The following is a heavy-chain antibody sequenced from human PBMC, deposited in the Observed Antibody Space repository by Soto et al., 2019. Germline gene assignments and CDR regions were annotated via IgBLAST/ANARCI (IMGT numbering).Heavy chain of an antibody. CDR2: IYWDDDK. CDR1: GFSLTTRGVG. J-gene: IGHJ5*02. Sequence: QITLKESGPTLVKPTQTLTLTCTFSGFSLTTRGVGMGWIREPPGKALECLALIYWDDDKRYSPSLQSRLSITKDTSKNQVVLTMTNVDPVDTATYYCAHIPNYYQYDWFDPWGQRTLVSVSS. V-gene: IGHV2-5*02. CDR3: AHIPNYYQYDWFDP. D-gene: IGHD3-16*01.